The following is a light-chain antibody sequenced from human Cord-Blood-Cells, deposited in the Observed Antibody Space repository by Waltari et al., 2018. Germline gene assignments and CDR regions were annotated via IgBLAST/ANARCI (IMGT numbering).Light chain of an antibody. Sequence: DIQMTQSPSSLSASVEDRVTITCRASQSISSYLNWYQQKPGKAPKLLIYAASSLQSGVPSRFSGSGSGTDFTLTISSLQPEDFATYYCRQSYSTPLTFGGGTKVEIK. CDR3: RQSYSTPLT. CDR2: AAS. J-gene: IGKJ4*01. V-gene: IGKV1-39*01. CDR1: QSISSY.